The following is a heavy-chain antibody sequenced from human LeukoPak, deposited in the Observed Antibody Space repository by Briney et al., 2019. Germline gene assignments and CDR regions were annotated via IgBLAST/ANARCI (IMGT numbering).Heavy chain of an antibody. Sequence: ASVKVSCKASGYTFTSYGISWVRQAPGQGLEWMGGIIPIFGTANYAQKFQGRVTITADESTSTAYMELSSLRSEDTAVYYCARSPADSYGFVNALDIWGQGTMVTVSS. CDR2: IIPIFGTA. CDR1: GYTFTSYG. V-gene: IGHV1-69*13. CDR3: ARSPADSYGFVNALDI. J-gene: IGHJ3*02. D-gene: IGHD5-18*01.